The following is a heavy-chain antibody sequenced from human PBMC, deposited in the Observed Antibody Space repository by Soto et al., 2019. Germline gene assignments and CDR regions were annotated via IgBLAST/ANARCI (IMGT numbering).Heavy chain of an antibody. J-gene: IGHJ4*02. V-gene: IGHV4-59*01. Sequence: SETLSLTCTVSGGSISSYYWSWIRQPPGKGLEWIGYIYYSGSTNYNPSLKSRVNISVDTSKNQFSLKLSSVTAADTAVYYCARGSDMVRGVYDARYYFDYWGQGTLVTSPQ. CDR2: IYYSGST. D-gene: IGHD3-10*01. CDR3: ARGSDMVRGVYDARYYFDY. CDR1: GGSISSYY.